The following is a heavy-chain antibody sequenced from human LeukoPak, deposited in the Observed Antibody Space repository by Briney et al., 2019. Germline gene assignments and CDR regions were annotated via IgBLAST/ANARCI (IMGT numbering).Heavy chain of an antibody. Sequence: EASVKVSCKASGYTFTGYYMHWVRQAPGQGLEWMGWINPNSGGTNYAQKFQGRVTMTRDTSISTAYMELRSLRSDDTAVYYCARGDDYGGNPNDYWGQGTLVTVSS. CDR1: GYTFTGYY. CDR3: ARGDDYGGNPNDY. J-gene: IGHJ4*02. V-gene: IGHV1-2*02. CDR2: INPNSGGT. D-gene: IGHD4-23*01.